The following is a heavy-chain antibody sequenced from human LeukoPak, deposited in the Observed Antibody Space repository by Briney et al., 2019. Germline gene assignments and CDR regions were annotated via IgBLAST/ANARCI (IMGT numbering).Heavy chain of an antibody. D-gene: IGHD3-22*01. J-gene: IGHJ4*02. CDR2: LYYSRST. Sequence: SETLSLPRTVSGGPHSRFYGSWIPHPPAKARVDRGNLYYSRSTNYNPSLKSRVTISVDTSKNQFSLKLSSVTAADTAVYYCARYWGSYDSSGYYDYWGQGTLVTVSS. CDR3: ARYWGSYDSSGYYDY. V-gene: IGHV4-59*01. CDR1: GGPHSRFY.